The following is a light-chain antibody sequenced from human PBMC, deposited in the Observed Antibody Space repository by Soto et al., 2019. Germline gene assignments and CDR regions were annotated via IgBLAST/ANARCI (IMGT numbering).Light chain of an antibody. CDR1: QSISSY. V-gene: IGKV1-39*01. CDR3: PQSYSTPQYT. CDR2: AAS. Sequence: DIQMTQSPSSLSASVGDRVTITCRASQSISSYLNWYQQKPGKAPKLLIYAASSLQSGVPSRFSGSGSGTDFTLTISSLQPEDFATYYCPQSYSTPQYTFGQGNKLEIK. J-gene: IGKJ2*01.